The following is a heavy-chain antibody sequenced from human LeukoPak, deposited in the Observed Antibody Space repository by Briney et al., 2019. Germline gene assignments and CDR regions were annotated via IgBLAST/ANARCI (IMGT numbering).Heavy chain of an antibody. J-gene: IGHJ4*02. D-gene: IGHD3-10*01. CDR2: ISYDGSNK. CDR1: GFTFSTYG. Sequence: GGSLRLSCVASGFTFSTYGMHWVRQAPGKGLEWVSVISYDGSNKYYPDSVKGRFSISRDNSKNTLYLQMNSLRAEDSAVYYCAKDRGYITYYFDYWGQGTLVTVSS. CDR3: AKDRGYITYYFDY. V-gene: IGHV3-30*18.